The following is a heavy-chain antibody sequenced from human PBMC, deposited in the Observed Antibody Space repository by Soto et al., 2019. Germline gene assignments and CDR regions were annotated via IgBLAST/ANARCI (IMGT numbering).Heavy chain of an antibody. V-gene: IGHV1-8*01. D-gene: IGHD4-4*01. CDR2: MNPNSGNT. Sequence: QVRLVQSGAEVKKPGASVKVSCKASGYTFTSYDINWVRQATGQGLEWMGWMNPNSGNTGYAQKFQGRVTMTRHTSISTADMELSSLRSEDTAVYYCARVTTRWGGHWFGYWGQGTLVTVSS. J-gene: IGHJ4*02. CDR3: ARVTTRWGGHWFGY. CDR1: GYTFTSYD.